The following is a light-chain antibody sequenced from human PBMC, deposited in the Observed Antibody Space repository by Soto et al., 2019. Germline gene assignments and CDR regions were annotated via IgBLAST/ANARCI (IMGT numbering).Light chain of an antibody. J-gene: IGKJ1*01. CDR1: QSVNSN. CDR3: QQYNTWPRT. CDR2: GAF. Sequence: EIVMTQSPATLSVSPGERATLSCRASQSVNSNLAWYQQRPGQAPSLLIYGAFNRATNISDRFSGSGSGTEFTLTLTRLQSEDFAIYYCQQYNTWPRTFGQGTKVEIK. V-gene: IGKV3D-15*01.